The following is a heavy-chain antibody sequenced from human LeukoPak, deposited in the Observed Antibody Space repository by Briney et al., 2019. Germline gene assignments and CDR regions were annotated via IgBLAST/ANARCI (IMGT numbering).Heavy chain of an antibody. CDR3: ARDRSDPTVTVNPFDY. J-gene: IGHJ4*02. Sequence: NPSETLSLTCTVSGGSISSYYWSWIRQPPGKGLEWIGYMYYSGNTKYNPSFKSRVTISVDTSKNQFSLRLSSVTAADTAVYYCARDRSDPTVTVNPFDYWGQGTLVTVSA. D-gene: IGHD4-17*01. V-gene: IGHV4-59*12. CDR1: GGSISSYY. CDR2: MYYSGNT.